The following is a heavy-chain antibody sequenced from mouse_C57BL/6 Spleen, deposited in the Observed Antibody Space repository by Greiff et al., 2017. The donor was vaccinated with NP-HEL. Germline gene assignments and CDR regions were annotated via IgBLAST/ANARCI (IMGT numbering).Heavy chain of an antibody. D-gene: IGHD2-1*01. Sequence: EVQLQESGPELVKPGASVKMSCKASGYTFTDYNMHWVKQSHGKSLEWIGYINPNNGGTSYNQKFKGKATLTVNKSSSTAYMELRSLTSEDSAVYYCARFYYGNYDYWGQGTTLTVSS. CDR1: GYTFTDYN. J-gene: IGHJ2*01. V-gene: IGHV1-22*01. CDR2: INPNNGGT. CDR3: ARFYYGNYDY.